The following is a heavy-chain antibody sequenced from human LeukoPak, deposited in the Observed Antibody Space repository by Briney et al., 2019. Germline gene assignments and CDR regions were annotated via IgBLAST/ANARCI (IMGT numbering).Heavy chain of an antibody. CDR3: ASDLAAAGSRYYYYGMDV. CDR1: GFTFSSYG. Sequence: GRSLRLSCAASGFTFSSYGMHWVRQAPGKWLEWVAVIWYDGSNKYYADSVKGRFTISRDNSKNTLYLQMNSLRAEDTAVYYCASDLAAAGSRYYYYGMDVWGQGTTVTVSS. CDR2: IWYDGSNK. D-gene: IGHD6-13*01. V-gene: IGHV3-33*01. J-gene: IGHJ6*02.